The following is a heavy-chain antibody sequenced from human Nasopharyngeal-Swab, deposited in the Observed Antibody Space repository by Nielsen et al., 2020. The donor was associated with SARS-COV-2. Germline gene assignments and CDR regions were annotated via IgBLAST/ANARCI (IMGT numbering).Heavy chain of an antibody. CDR3: AKMAGYSSSWYGSSRIDY. CDR1: GFTFSSYG. J-gene: IGHJ4*02. CDR2: ISYDGSNK. V-gene: IGHV3-30*18. Sequence: GSSLQISCAASGFTFSSYGMHWVRPAPGKGLEWVAVISYDGSNKYYADSVKGRFTISRDNSKNTLYLQMNSLRAEDTAVYYCAKMAGYSSSWYGSSRIDYWGQGTLVTVSS. D-gene: IGHD6-13*01.